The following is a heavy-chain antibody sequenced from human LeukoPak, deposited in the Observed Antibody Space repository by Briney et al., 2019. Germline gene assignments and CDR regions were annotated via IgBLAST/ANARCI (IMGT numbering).Heavy chain of an antibody. D-gene: IGHD1-26*01. J-gene: IGHJ3*02. CDR3: ARSLVGATIGGLDAFDI. V-gene: IGHV5-51*01. CDR1: GYSFTSYW. CDR2: IYPGDSDT. Sequence: GESLKISCKGSGYSFTSYWIGWVRQMPGKGLEWMGIIYPGDSDTRYSPSFQGQVTISADKSISTAYLQWSSLKASDTAMYYCARSLVGATIGGLDAFDIWGQGTMVTVSS.